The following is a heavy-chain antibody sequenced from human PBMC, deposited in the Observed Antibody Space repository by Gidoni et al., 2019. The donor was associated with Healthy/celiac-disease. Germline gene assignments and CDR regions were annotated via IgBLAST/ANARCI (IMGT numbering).Heavy chain of an antibody. CDR1: GFTFSSYA. CDR3: VTRSGAYGARNY. D-gene: IGHD3-10*01. Sequence: EVQLLESGGGLVQPGGSLRLSCAASGFTFSSYAMSWVRQAPGKGLEWVSAISGSGGSTYYADSVKGRFTISRDNSKNTLYLQMNSLRAEDTAVYYCVTRSGAYGARNYWGQGTLVTVSS. J-gene: IGHJ4*02. CDR2: ISGSGGST. V-gene: IGHV3-23*01.